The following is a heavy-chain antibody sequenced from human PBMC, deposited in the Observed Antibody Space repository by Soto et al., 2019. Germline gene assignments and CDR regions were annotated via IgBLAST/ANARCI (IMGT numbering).Heavy chain of an antibody. Sequence: GGSLRLSCAASGFTFSRYSMNWVRQAPGKGLEWVSSISSSSSYIYYADSVKGRFDISRDNAKNSLYLQMNSLRAEDTAVYYCAVIRGGVFDYWGQGTLVTVSS. V-gene: IGHV3-21*01. CDR1: GFTFSRYS. D-gene: IGHD3-10*01. J-gene: IGHJ4*02. CDR3: AVIRGGVFDY. CDR2: ISSSSSYI.